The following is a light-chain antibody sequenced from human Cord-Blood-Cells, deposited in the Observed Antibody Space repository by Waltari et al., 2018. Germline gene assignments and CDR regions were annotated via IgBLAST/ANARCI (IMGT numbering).Light chain of an antibody. J-gene: IGKJ1*01. CDR2: KAS. Sequence: DIQMTQSPSTLSASVGDRVTITCRASQSISSWLAWYQQKPGKAPKLLIYKASSLESGVPSRFNGSGSGTEFTLTISCLQPDDFATYYCQQYNSYSRTFGQGTKVEIK. CDR3: QQYNSYSRT. CDR1: QSISSW. V-gene: IGKV1-5*03.